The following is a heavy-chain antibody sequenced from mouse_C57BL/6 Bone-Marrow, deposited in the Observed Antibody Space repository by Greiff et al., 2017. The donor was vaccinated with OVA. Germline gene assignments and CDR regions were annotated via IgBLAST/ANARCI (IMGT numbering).Heavy chain of an antibody. CDR3: ARQDDYDGY. D-gene: IGHD2-4*01. V-gene: IGHV1-55*01. CDR2: IYPGSGST. J-gene: IGHJ3*01. CDR1: GYTFTSYW. Sequence: QVQLQQPGAELVKPGASVKMSCKASGYTFTSYWITWVKQRPGQGLEWIGAIYPGSGSTSYNEKFKSKATLTVDTSSSTAYMQLSSLTSEDYAVYYCARQDDYDGYWGQGTLVTVSA.